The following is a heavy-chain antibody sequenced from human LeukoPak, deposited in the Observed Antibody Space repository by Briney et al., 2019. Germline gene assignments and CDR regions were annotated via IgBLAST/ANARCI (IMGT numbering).Heavy chain of an antibody. D-gene: IGHD4-17*01. V-gene: IGHV4-38-2*02. Sequence: SETLSLTCTVSGYSISSGYYWGWIRQPPGKGLEWIGSIYHSGSTYYNPSLKSRVTISVDTSKNQFSLKLSSVTAADTAVYYCARRKGGYGDYERWGQGTLVTVSS. CDR3: ARRKGGYGDYER. J-gene: IGHJ4*02. CDR1: GYSISSGYY. CDR2: IYHSGST.